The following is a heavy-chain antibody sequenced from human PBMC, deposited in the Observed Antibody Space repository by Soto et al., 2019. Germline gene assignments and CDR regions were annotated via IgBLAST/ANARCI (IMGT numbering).Heavy chain of an antibody. D-gene: IGHD3-3*01. CDR3: AQQIGVDRFFESYFDY. Sequence: GGSLTLSCAPSGLTFSSYAMRWVSQAACEGLEWVAVISYDGSNKYYADSVKGRFTISRDNSKNTLYVQMNSLRAEDMAVYYCAQQIGVDRFFESYFDYWGQGT. CDR1: GLTFSSYA. CDR2: ISYDGSNK. J-gene: IGHJ4*02. V-gene: IGHV3-30*01.